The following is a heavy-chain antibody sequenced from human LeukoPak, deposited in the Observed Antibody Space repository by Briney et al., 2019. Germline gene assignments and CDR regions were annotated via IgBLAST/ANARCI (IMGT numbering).Heavy chain of an antibody. CDR2: IRWNSGSI. Sequence: GGSLRLSCAASGFTFDDYAMHWVRQAPGKGLEWVSGIRWNSGSIGYADSVKGRFTISRDNAKNSLYLQMNSLRAEDMALYYCAKDMGDSYAFDIWGQGTMVTVSS. V-gene: IGHV3-9*03. J-gene: IGHJ3*02. CDR1: GFTFDDYA. D-gene: IGHD2-21*01. CDR3: AKDMGDSYAFDI.